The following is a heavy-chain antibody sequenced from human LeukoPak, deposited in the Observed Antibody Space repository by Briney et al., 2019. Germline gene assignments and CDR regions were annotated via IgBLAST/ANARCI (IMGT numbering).Heavy chain of an antibody. V-gene: IGHV1-69-2*01. Sequence: ASVKISRKVSGYTFTDYYMHWVQQAPGKGLEWMGLVDPEDGETIYAEKFQGRVTITADTSTDTAYMELSSLRSEDTAVYYCATGGKSIAAAWDYWGQGTLVTVSS. CDR2: VDPEDGET. CDR1: GYTFTDYY. J-gene: IGHJ4*02. D-gene: IGHD6-13*01. CDR3: ATGGKSIAAAWDY.